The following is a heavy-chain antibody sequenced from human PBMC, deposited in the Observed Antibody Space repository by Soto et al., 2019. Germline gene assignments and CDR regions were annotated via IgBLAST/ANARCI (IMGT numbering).Heavy chain of an antibody. Sequence: GGSLRLSCAASGFSFGTFVMTWFRQAPGGGLEWVASITDSGYTASYAETVEGRFTVSRDNSKNKLHLQMNDLRAEGTATYYCAKNGQWLATPPEAWGQGTLVTVPQ. CDR1: GFSFGTFV. CDR3: AKNGQWLATPPEA. J-gene: IGHJ4*02. CDR2: ITDSGYTA. D-gene: IGHD6-19*01. V-gene: IGHV3-23*01.